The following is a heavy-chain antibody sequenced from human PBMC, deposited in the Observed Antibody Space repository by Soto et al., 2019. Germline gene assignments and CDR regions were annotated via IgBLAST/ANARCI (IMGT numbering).Heavy chain of an antibody. CDR2: IWYDGSNK. CDR3: AREAALDGGYYFDY. V-gene: IGHV3-33*01. D-gene: IGHD6-6*01. Sequence: GGSLRLSCAASGFTFSSYGMHWVRQAPGKGLEWVAVIWYDGSNKYYADSVKGRFTISRDNSKNTLYLQMNTLRAEDTAVYYCAREAALDGGYYFDYWGQGTLVTVSS. CDR1: GFTFSSYG. J-gene: IGHJ4*02.